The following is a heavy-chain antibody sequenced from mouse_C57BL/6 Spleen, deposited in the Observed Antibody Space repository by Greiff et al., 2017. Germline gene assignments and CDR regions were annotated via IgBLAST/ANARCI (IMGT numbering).Heavy chain of an antibody. D-gene: IGHD2-2*01. V-gene: IGHV1-80*01. CDR1: GYAFSSYW. J-gene: IGHJ3*01. Sequence: QVQLKESGAELVKPGASVKISCKASGYAFSSYWMNWVKQRPGKGLEWIGQIYPGDGDTNYNGKFKGKATLTADKSSSTAYMQLSSLTSEDSAVYFCARSGYDRAFAYWGQGTLVTVSA. CDR2: IYPGDGDT. CDR3: ARSGYDRAFAY.